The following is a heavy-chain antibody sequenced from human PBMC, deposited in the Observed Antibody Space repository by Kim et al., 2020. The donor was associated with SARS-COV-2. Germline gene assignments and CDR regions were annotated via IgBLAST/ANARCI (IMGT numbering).Heavy chain of an antibody. D-gene: IGHD4-17*01. Sequence: GESLKISCKGSGYSFTSYWIGWVRQMPGKGLEWMGIIYPGDSDTRYSPSFQGQVTISADKSISTAYLQWSSLKASDTAMYYCARQDGDYGDLPVQGAFDIWGQGTMVTVSS. J-gene: IGHJ3*02. CDR2: IYPGDSDT. CDR1: GYSFTSYW. CDR3: ARQDGDYGDLPVQGAFDI. V-gene: IGHV5-51*01.